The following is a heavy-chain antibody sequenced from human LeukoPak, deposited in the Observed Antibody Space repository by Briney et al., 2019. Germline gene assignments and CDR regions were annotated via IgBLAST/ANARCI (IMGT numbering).Heavy chain of an antibody. CDR1: GYMFTTYA. CDR3: ARGGEVVYFDY. Sequence: ASVKVSCKASGYMFTTYAMHWVRQAPGQGLEWMGSINPGNGNTKYSQRFQGRVTITWDTSATTSYMELSSLTSEDTAVYYCARGGEVVYFDYWGQGTLVTVSS. D-gene: IGHD3-10*01. V-gene: IGHV1-3*01. J-gene: IGHJ4*02. CDR2: INPGNGNT.